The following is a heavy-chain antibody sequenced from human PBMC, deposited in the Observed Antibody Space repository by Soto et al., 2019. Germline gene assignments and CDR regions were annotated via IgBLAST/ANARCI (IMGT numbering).Heavy chain of an antibody. CDR3: ARARGSGWPFDY. J-gene: IGHJ4*02. V-gene: IGHV1-46*03. Sequence: QVQLVQSGAEVKTPGSSVKVSCKASGYTFISYYMHWVRQAPGQELEWMGIINPSGGSTTYAQKFQGRVTMTRETSASTVYMELSRLSSEDTAVYYCARARGSGWPFDYWGQGTLVTVSS. D-gene: IGHD6-19*01. CDR1: GYTFISYY. CDR2: INPSGGST.